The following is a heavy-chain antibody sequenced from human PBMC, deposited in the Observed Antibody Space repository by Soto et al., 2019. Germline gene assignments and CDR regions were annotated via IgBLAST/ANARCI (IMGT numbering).Heavy chain of an antibody. V-gene: IGHV1-18*01. Sequence: ASVKVSCKASGYTFTSYGISWVRQAPGQGLEWMGWISAYNGNTNYAQKLQGRVTMTTDTSTSTAYMELRSLRSDDTAVYYCARDPGYCSGGSCYDWFDPWGQGTPVTVSS. CDR2: ISAYNGNT. D-gene: IGHD2-15*01. CDR1: GYTFTSYG. J-gene: IGHJ5*02. CDR3: ARDPGYCSGGSCYDWFDP.